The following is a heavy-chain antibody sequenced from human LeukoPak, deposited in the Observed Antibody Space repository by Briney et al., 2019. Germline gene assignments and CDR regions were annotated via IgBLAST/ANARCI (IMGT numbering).Heavy chain of an antibody. CDR3: TTQGGSGTLTGYYYYGMDV. CDR2: IKSKTDGGTT. Sequence: GGSLRLSCAASGFSFSNAWMSWVRQAPGKGLEWVGRIKSKTDGGTTDYAAPVKGRFTISRDDSKNTLYLQMNSLKTEDTAVYYCTTQGGSGTLTGYYYYGMDVWGQGTTVTVSS. J-gene: IGHJ6*02. CDR1: GFSFSNAW. V-gene: IGHV3-15*01. D-gene: IGHD3-10*01.